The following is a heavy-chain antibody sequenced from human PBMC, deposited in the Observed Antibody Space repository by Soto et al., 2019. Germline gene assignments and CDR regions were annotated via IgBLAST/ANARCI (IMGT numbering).Heavy chain of an antibody. CDR2: IYYSGSP. CDR3: ARDVSPTY. CDR1: GDSISPYY. J-gene: IGHJ4*02. V-gene: IGHV4-59*01. Sequence: SETLYLTCIVSGDSISPYYWTWIRQPPGKGLEWIGHIYYSGSPNYNPSLKSRVTISVDTSKSQFSLKLSSVTAADTAVYYCARDVSPTYWGQGMLVTVSS.